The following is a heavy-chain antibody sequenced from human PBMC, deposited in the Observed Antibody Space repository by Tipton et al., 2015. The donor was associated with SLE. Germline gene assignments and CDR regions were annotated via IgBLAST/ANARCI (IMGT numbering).Heavy chain of an antibody. CDR3: ARGHNYYDSSGYFPDVFDI. V-gene: IGHV4-59*02. CDR2: IYTCGTT. J-gene: IGHJ3*02. D-gene: IGHD3-22*01. CDR1: GGSVSGDY. Sequence: TLSLTCTVSGGSVSGDYWSWIRQPPGRGLEWIGYIYTCGTTLYNPSLKSRVAISVDTSKNQFSLQLSSVTAADTAVYYCARGHNYYDSSGYFPDVFDIWGQGTMVTVSS.